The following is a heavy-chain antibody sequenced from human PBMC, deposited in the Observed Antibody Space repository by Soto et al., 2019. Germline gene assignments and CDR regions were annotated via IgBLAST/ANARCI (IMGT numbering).Heavy chain of an antibody. V-gene: IGHV4-30-4*01. CDR1: GGSISSGDYY. D-gene: IGHD1-26*01. Sequence: SETLSLTCTVSGGSISSGDYYWSWIRQPPGKGLEWIGYIYYSGSTYYNPSLKSRVTISVDTSKNQFSLKLSSVTAADTAVYYFAREEQELPGFGPLYYFDYWGQGTLVTVSS. CDR3: AREEQELPGFGPLYYFDY. CDR2: IYYSGST. J-gene: IGHJ4*02.